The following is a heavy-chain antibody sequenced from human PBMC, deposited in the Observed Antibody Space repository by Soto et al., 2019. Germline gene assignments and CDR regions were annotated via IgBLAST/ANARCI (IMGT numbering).Heavy chain of an antibody. Sequence: GGSLRLSCAASGFTFSSYAMSWVRQAPGKGLEWVSAISGSGGSTYYADSVKGRFTISRDNSKDTLYLQMNSLRAEDTAVYYCAKDSPPYCTNGVCYKFDYWGQGTLVTVSS. CDR3: AKDSPPYCTNGVCYKFDY. D-gene: IGHD2-8*01. J-gene: IGHJ4*02. CDR2: ISGSGGST. V-gene: IGHV3-23*01. CDR1: GFTFSSYA.